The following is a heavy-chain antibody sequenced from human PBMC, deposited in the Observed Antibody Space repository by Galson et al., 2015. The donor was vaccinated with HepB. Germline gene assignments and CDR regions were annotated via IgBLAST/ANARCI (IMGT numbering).Heavy chain of an antibody. CDR3: ARSAPWYYYDSSVGIAV. V-gene: IGHV1-69*13. D-gene: IGHD3-22*01. CDR1: GGTFSSYA. Sequence: SVKVSCKASGGTFSSYAISWVRQAPGQGLEWMGGIIPTLGTANYAQKFKGRVTITADESTSTAYMELSSLRSEDTAVYYCARSAPWYYYDSSVGIAVWGQGTTVTVSS. J-gene: IGHJ6*02. CDR2: IIPTLGTA.